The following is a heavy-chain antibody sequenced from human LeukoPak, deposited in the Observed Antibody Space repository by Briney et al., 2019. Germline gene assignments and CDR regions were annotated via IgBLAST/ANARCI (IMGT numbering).Heavy chain of an antibody. Sequence: PGGSLRLSCAASGFTFSSYSMNWVRQAPGKGLEWVSSISSSSSYIYYADSVKGRFTISRDNAKNSLYLQMNSLRAEDTAVYYCARAPKWSYTGYVGRWGQGTLVTVSS. J-gene: IGHJ4*02. CDR3: ARAPKWSYTGYVGR. CDR1: GFTFSSYS. CDR2: ISSSSSYI. D-gene: IGHD5-12*01. V-gene: IGHV3-21*01.